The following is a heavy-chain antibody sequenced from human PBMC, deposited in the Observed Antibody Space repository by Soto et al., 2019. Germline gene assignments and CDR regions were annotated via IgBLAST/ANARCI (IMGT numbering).Heavy chain of an antibody. Sequence: GGSLRLSCAASGFTFSSYSMNWVRQAPGKGLEWVSYISSSSSTIYYADSVKGRFTISRDNAKNSLYLQMNSLRDEDTAVYDCARDLSGHMRLQPHDAFDIWGQGTMVTVSS. CDR3: ARDLSGHMRLQPHDAFDI. CDR2: ISSSSSTI. V-gene: IGHV3-48*02. CDR1: GFTFSSYS. D-gene: IGHD6-25*01. J-gene: IGHJ3*02.